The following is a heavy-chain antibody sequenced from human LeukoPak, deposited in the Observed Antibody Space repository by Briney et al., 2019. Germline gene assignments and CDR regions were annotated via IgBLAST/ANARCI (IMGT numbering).Heavy chain of an antibody. J-gene: IGHJ4*02. D-gene: IGHD3-22*01. Sequence: GGSLRLSCAASGFTFSSYAMSWVRQAPGKGLEWVSAISGSGGSTYYADSVKGRFSISRDNSESTLYLQMNSLRAEDTAVYYCAKGRSMIVATTVAYWGQGTLVTVSS. CDR2: ISGSGGST. CDR3: AKGRSMIVATTVAY. CDR1: GFTFSSYA. V-gene: IGHV3-23*01.